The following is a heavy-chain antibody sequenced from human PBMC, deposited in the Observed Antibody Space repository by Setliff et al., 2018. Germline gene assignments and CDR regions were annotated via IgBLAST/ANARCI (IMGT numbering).Heavy chain of an antibody. J-gene: IGHJ4*02. CDR1: GGSISSSSYY. CDR2: IYYSGST. V-gene: IGHV4-39*01. CDR3: AGHGGWTPFDF. D-gene: IGHD2-15*01. Sequence: PSETLSLTCTVSGGSISSSSYYWGWIRQPPGKGLEWIGSIYYSGSTYYNSALKSRATIFAHKSQTHFSLRLTSATAADTAVYYCAGHGGWTPFDFWGQGALVTVSS.